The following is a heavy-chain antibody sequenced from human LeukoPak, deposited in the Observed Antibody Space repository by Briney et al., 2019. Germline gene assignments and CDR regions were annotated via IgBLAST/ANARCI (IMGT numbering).Heavy chain of an antibody. J-gene: IGHJ6*03. CDR3: AKDLDAYPFYMDV. CDR2: INWNGGST. V-gene: IGHV3-20*04. CDR1: GFTFDDYG. D-gene: IGHD3-16*01. Sequence: GGSLRLSCAASGFTFDDYGLSWVRQAPGKGLEWVSGINWNGGSTGYADSVKGRFTISRDNAKNSLYLQMNSLRPEDTALYYCAKDLDAYPFYMDVWGKGTTVTISS.